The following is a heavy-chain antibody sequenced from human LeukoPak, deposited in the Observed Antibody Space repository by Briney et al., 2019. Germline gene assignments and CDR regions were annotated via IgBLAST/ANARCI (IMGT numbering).Heavy chain of an antibody. CDR1: GFTFSSYG. V-gene: IGHV3-33*01. D-gene: IGHD3-10*01. Sequence: SGGSLRLSCAASGFTFSSYGMHWVRQAPGKGLEWVAVIWYDGSNKYYADSVKGRFTISRDNAKNSLYLQMNSLRAEDTAVYYCARDSVDDYYGSGSPSGYYYGMDVWGQGTTVTVSS. J-gene: IGHJ6*02. CDR3: ARDSVDDYYGSGSPSGYYYGMDV. CDR2: IWYDGSNK.